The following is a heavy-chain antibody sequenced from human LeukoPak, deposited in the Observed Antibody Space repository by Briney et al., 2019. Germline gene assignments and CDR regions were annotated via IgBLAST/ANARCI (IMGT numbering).Heavy chain of an antibody. J-gene: IGHJ4*02. Sequence: GGSLRLSCAASGFTFSGSAMHWVRQASGKGLEWVGRIRSKASSYATAYAASVKGRFTISRDDSKNTAYLQMNSLSGDDTATYYCAKTGSWYHFDYWGQGTLVTVSS. CDR2: IRSKASSYAT. D-gene: IGHD6-13*01. CDR3: AKTGSWYHFDY. CDR1: GFTFSGSA. V-gene: IGHV3-73*01.